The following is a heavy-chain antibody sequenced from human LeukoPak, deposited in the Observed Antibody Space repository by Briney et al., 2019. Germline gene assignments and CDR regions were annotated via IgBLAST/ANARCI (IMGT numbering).Heavy chain of an antibody. Sequence: PSQTLSLTCTVSGGSISSCGYYWGCIRQPVGKGLEWIGHIYTSGSTNYNPSLKSRVTISVDTSKNQFSLKLSSVTAADTAVYYCARDRVVVTARQNYYMDVWGKGTTVTVSS. J-gene: IGHJ6*03. CDR1: GGSISSCGYY. V-gene: IGHV4-61*09. CDR2: IYTSGST. D-gene: IGHD2-15*01. CDR3: ARDRVVVTARQNYYMDV.